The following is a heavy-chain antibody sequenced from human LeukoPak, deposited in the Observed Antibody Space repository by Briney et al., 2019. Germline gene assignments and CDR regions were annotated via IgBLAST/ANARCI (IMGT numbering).Heavy chain of an antibody. CDR1: GFTFSSYE. V-gene: IGHV3-48*03. CDR2: ISTSGSTI. CDR3: ARENYDILTGYYYYYYMDV. Sequence: GGSLRLSCAASGFTFSSYEMNWVRQAPGKGLEWVSYISTSGSTIYYADSVKGRFTISRDNAKNTLYLQMNSLRAEDTAVYYCARENYDILTGYYYYYYMDVWGKGTTVTISS. J-gene: IGHJ6*03. D-gene: IGHD3-9*01.